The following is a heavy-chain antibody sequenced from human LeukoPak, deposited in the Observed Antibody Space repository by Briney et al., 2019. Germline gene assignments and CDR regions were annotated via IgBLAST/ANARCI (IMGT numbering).Heavy chain of an antibody. CDR2: IYSGGST. Sequence: GGSLRLSCAASGFTVSSNYMSWVRQAPGKGLEWVSVIYSGGSTDYADSVKGRFTISRDNSRNTLYLQMNSLRAEDTAIYYCAKALSSSFYYFDLGGRGTLVTVSS. V-gene: IGHV3-53*01. CDR3: AKALSSSFYYFDL. D-gene: IGHD3-16*02. J-gene: IGHJ2*01. CDR1: GFTVSSNY.